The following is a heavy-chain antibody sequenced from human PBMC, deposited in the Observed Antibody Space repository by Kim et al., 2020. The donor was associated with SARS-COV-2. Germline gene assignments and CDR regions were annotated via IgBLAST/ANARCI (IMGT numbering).Heavy chain of an antibody. CDR3: ARDRVLWFGEYPVSMDV. D-gene: IGHD3-10*01. V-gene: IGHV3-74*01. J-gene: IGHJ6*02. Sequence: KGRFTISRENAKNTLYLEMNSMRAEDTAVYYCARDRVLWFGEYPVSMDVWGQGTTVTVSS.